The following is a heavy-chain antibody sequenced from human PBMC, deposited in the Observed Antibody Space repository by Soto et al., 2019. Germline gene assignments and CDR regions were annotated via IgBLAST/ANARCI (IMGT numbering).Heavy chain of an antibody. CDR3: ASWHEREHAYDV. V-gene: IGHV3-53*01. CDR1: GLTVSGTKY. Sequence: DVQLMESGGGLIQPGESLRLSCAAFGLTVSGTKYVAWVRQAPGKGLEWVSALYDVFGSFYADSVKGRFTTSSDRSKSTVDLQMNDLRPDDTAVYYCASWHEREHAYDVWGQGTTVIVSS. CDR2: LYDVFGS. J-gene: IGHJ3*01. D-gene: IGHD1-1*01.